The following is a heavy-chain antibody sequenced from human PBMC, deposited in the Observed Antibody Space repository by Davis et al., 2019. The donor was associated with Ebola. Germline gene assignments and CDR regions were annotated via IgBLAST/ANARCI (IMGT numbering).Heavy chain of an antibody. V-gene: IGHV1-69*13. J-gene: IGHJ6*02. D-gene: IGHD4-17*01. CDR2: IIPIFGTA. CDR3: ARVTVTNHLSYYYYYGMDV. Sequence: SVQVSCLASRGTFRSYAISWVRQAPGQGLEWMGGIIPIFGTANYAQKFQGRVTITADESTSTAYMELSSLRSEDTAVDYCARVTVTNHLSYYYYYGMDVWGQGTTVTVSS. CDR1: RGTFRSYA.